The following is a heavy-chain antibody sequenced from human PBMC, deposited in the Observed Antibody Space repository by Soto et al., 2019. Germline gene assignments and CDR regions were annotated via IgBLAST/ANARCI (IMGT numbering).Heavy chain of an antibody. D-gene: IGHD6-25*01. CDR1: GYTFTSYA. V-gene: IGHV1-8*01. J-gene: IGHJ6*02. Sequence: QVQLVQSGAEVKKPGASVKVSCKASGYTFTSYAITWVRQATGQGLEWMGWMNPNSGNRGNARKFQGRVTTTRTTSIRTAYMGLSGMRSEDTAMYYCARGGFSRHVWGQGTTVTVSS. CDR3: ARGGFSRHV. CDR2: MNPNSGNR.